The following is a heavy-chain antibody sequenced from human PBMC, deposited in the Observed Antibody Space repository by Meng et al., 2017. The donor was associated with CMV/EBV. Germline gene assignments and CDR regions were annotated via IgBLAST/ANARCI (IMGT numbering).Heavy chain of an antibody. CDR3: TTDLNGPPGRITMVRGL. CDR2: IKSKTDGGTT. CDR1: GFTFSNAW. J-gene: IGHJ4*02. V-gene: IGHV3-15*01. D-gene: IGHD3-10*01. Sequence: VGSGRGCVKPGGALRLSCAASGFTFSNAWMSWVRQAPGKGLEWVGRIKSKTDGGTTDYAAPVKGRFTISRDDSKNTLYLQMNSLKTEDTAVYYCTTDLNGPPGRITMVRGLWGQGTLVTVSS.